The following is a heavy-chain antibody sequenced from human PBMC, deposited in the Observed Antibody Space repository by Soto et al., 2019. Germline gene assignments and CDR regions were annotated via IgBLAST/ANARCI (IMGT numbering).Heavy chain of an antibody. CDR1: GFTFSSYG. Sequence: GGSLRLSCAASGFTFSSYGMHCVRQAPGKGLEWVAVISYDGSNKYYADSVKGRFTISRDNSKNTLYLQMNSLRAEDTAVYYCLGGVPSHDYWGQGTLVTVSS. V-gene: IGHV3-30*03. J-gene: IGHJ4*02. CDR2: ISYDGSNK. CDR3: LGGVPSHDY. D-gene: IGHD2-8*02.